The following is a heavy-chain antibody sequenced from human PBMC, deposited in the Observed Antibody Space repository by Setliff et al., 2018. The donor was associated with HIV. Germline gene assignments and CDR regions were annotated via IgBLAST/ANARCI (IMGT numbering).Heavy chain of an antibody. CDR1: GGSISSYY. D-gene: IGHD3-22*01. CDR2: IYTSGST. Sequence: SETLSLTCTVSGGSISSYYWSWIRQPPGKGLEWIGYIYTSGSTNYNPSLKGRVTISVDTSKNQFSLKLSSVTAADTAVYYCARGLSFYDPGGFDYWGQGTLVTVSS. CDR3: ARGLSFYDPGGFDY. V-gene: IGHV4-4*09. J-gene: IGHJ4*02.